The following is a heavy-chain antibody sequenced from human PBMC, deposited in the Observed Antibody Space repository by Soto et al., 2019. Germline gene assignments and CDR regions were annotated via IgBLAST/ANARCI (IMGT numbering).Heavy chain of an antibody. CDR3: ARESAGTGKNNWFDP. Sequence: SDTLSLTFTGSGRSLNSYYWCWVRQPPGKGLEWIGYIYYTGSSYYNPSLKSRVTLSIDTSRNQLLLQLNSVTAADTALYYCARESAGTGKNNWFDPWGQGTRVTVSS. CDR2: IYYTGSS. V-gene: IGHV4-59*01. CDR1: GRSLNSYY. D-gene: IGHD1-1*01. J-gene: IGHJ5*02.